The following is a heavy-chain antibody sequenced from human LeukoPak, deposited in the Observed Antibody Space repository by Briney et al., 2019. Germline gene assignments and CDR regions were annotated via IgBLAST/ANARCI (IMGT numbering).Heavy chain of an antibody. D-gene: IGHD3-22*01. J-gene: IGHJ4*02. CDR3: ARGVSSGYYSVYYFDY. CDR1: GVSISNYY. Sequence: SETLSLTCTVSGVSISNYYWSWIRQPAGKGLEWIGRIYPSGSTNYNPPLQSRVTMSVDTSKKQFSLKLTSVTAADTAVYYCARGVSSGYYSVYYFDYWGQGTLVTVSS. CDR2: IYPSGST. V-gene: IGHV4-4*07.